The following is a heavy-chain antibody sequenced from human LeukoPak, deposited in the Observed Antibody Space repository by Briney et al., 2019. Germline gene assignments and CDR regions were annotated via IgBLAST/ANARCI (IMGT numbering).Heavy chain of an antibody. D-gene: IGHD6-19*01. CDR1: GYTFTSYA. J-gene: IGHJ5*02. CDR3: ARGFIAVAGGANWFDP. V-gene: IGHV1-8*03. Sequence: ASVKVSCKASGYTFTSYAMNWVRQAPGQGLEWMGWMNPNSGNTGYAQKFQGRVTITRNTSISTAYMELSSLRSEDTAVYYCARGFIAVAGGANWFDPWGQGTLVTVSS. CDR2: MNPNSGNT.